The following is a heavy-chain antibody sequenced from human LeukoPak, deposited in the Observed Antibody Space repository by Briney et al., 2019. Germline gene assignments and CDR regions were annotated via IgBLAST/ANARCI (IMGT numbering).Heavy chain of an antibody. Sequence: GGSLRLSCAASGFTFSNYWMTWDRQAPGKGLEWVATIKEDGSEKYYVDSVKGRFTISRDNAKNSLFLQMNSLRAEDTSVFHCARGGGTFDSWGQGTLVTVSS. CDR2: IKEDGSEK. D-gene: IGHD3-16*01. CDR3: ARGGGTFDS. V-gene: IGHV3-7*01. J-gene: IGHJ4*02. CDR1: GFTFSNYW.